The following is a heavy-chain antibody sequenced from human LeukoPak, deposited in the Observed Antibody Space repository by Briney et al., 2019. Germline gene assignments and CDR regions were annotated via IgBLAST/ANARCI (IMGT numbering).Heavy chain of an antibody. CDR2: IIPIFGTA. J-gene: IGHJ3*02. D-gene: IGHD5-24*01. CDR1: GGTFSSYA. CDR3: AGWGRDGYNQHAFDI. Sequence: ASVKVSCKASGGTFSSYAISWVRQAPGQGLEWMGGIIPIFGTANYAQKFQGRVTITADESTSTAYMELSSLRSEDTAVYYCAGWGRDGYNQHAFDIWGRGTMVTVSS. V-gene: IGHV1-69*13.